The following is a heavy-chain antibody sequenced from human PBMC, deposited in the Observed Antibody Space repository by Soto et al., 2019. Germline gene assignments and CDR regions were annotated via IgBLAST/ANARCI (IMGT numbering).Heavy chain of an antibody. V-gene: IGHV3-23*01. CDR2: ISGGGGTT. CDR1: GFTFGNYA. J-gene: IGHJ3*01. Sequence: DVQLLESGGGLVQPGGSLRLSCAASGFTFGNYAINWVRLAPGKGLEWVSGISGGGGTTYYADSVKGRFTIFIDTSKNTVFLQMNSLRADDTAVYYCAKGFIVVVTVLRPDDAFDVWGQGTMVTVSS. CDR3: AKGFIVVVTVLRPDDAFDV. D-gene: IGHD2-21*02.